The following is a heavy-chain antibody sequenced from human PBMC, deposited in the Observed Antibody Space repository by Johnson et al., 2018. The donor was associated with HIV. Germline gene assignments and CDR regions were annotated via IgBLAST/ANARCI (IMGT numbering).Heavy chain of an antibody. D-gene: IGHD6-19*01. CDR1: GFTFSSYA. CDR3: ARGGSSGWSGFLAVDI. J-gene: IGHJ3*02. Sequence: QVQLVESGGVVVQPGRSLRLSCAASGFTFSSYAMHWVRQAPGKGLEWVAVISYDGSNKYYADSVKGRFTISRDNSKNTLYLQMNSLRAEDTAVYYCARGGSSGWSGFLAVDIGGQGNMVTVSS. CDR2: ISYDGSNK. V-gene: IGHV3-30*04.